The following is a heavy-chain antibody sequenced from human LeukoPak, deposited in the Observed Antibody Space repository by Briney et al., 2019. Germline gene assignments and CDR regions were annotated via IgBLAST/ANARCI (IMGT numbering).Heavy chain of an antibody. Sequence: PGGSLRLSCVASGFTFSNYAMIWVRQAPGKGPQWVSVISAGGVSLFSGSGSAAYYADSVGGRFTISGDNSKNTLYLQMNSLRAEDTAVYYCAKTRYSSSWYDAFDIWGQGTMVTVSS. CDR1: GFTFSNYA. D-gene: IGHD6-13*01. CDR2: ISAGGVSLFSGSGSAA. J-gene: IGHJ3*02. V-gene: IGHV3-23*01. CDR3: AKTRYSSSWYDAFDI.